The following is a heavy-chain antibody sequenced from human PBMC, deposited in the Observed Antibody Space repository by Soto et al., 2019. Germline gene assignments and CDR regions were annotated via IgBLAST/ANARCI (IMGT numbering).Heavy chain of an antibody. CDR2: IYHSGST. D-gene: IGHD3-16*02. Sequence: SETLSLTCAVSGGSISSSNWWSWVRQPPGKGLEWIGEIYHSGSTNYNPSLKSRVTISVDKSKNQFSLKLSSVTAADTAVYYCARNKVVVVPTTSFYYFDYWGLGTLVTVSS. CDR3: ARNKVVVVPTTSFYYFDY. V-gene: IGHV4-4*02. CDR1: GGSISSSNW. J-gene: IGHJ4*01.